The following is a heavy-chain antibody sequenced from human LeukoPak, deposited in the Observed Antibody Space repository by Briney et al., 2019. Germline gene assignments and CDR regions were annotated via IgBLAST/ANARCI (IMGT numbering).Heavy chain of an antibody. D-gene: IGHD6-19*01. V-gene: IGHV3-33*01. CDR3: AITSSGWYYFDY. Sequence: GGSLRLSCAASGFTFSSYGMHWVRQAPGKGLEWVAVIWYDGSNKYYADSVKGRFTISRDNSKNTLYLQMNSLRAEDTAAYYCAITSSGWYYFDYWGQGTLVTVSS. CDR2: IWYDGSNK. CDR1: GFTFSSYG. J-gene: IGHJ4*02.